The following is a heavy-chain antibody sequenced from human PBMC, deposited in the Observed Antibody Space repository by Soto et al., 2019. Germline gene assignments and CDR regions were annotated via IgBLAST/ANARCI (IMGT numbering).Heavy chain of an antibody. CDR2: INHSGST. CDR1: GGSFSGYY. V-gene: IGHV4-34*01. CDR3: ARGLTVVFDY. J-gene: IGHJ4*02. D-gene: IGHD7-27*01. Sequence: SETLSLTCAVYGGSFSGYYWSWIRQPPGKGLEWIGEINHSGSTNYNPSLKSRVTISVDTSKNQFSLKLSSVTAADTAVYYCARGLTVVFDYWGQGTLVTVSS.